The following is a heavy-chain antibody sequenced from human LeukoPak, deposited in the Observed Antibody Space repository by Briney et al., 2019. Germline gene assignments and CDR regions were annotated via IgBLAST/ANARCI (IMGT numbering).Heavy chain of an antibody. J-gene: IGHJ4*02. CDR2: INPSSGNT. V-gene: IGHV1-46*04. D-gene: IGHD2-2*01. CDR3: ARESVVAFDY. Sequence: GASVKVSCKASGYTFTSYYMHWVRQTPGQGLEWMGVINPSSGNTAYAQTLQGRVTMTRDTSTSTVYMELSSLRSEDTAVYDCARESVVAFDYWGQGTLVTVSS. CDR1: GYTFTSYY.